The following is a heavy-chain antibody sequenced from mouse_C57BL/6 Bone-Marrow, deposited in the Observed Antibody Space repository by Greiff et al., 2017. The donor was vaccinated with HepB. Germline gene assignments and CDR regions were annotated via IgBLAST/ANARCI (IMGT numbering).Heavy chain of an antibody. CDR1: GFTFSSYA. V-gene: IGHV5-4*01. J-gene: IGHJ3*01. CDR2: ISDGGSYT. D-gene: IGHD1-1*01. Sequence: DVKLVESGGGLVKPGGSLKLSCAASGFTFSSYAMSWVRQTPEKRLEWVATISDGGSYTYYPDNVKGRFTISRDNAKNNLYLQMSHLKSEDTAMYYCARDRGYYGSSFAYWGQGTLVTVSA. CDR3: ARDRGYYGSSFAY.